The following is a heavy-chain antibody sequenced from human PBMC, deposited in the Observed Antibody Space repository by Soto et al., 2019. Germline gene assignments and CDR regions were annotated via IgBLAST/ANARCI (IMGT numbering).Heavy chain of an antibody. CDR2: ISGSGGST. CDR3: ATGENYHYYYGMDV. V-gene: IGHV3-23*01. CDR1: GFSFSSYA. J-gene: IGHJ6*02. Sequence: EVQLLESGGGLVQPGGSLRLSCAASGFSFSSYAMSWVRQAPGKGLEWVSAISGSGGSTYYADSVKGRFTISRDNSKNTLYLQMNSLRAEDTAVYYCATGENYHYYYGMDVWGQGTTVTVSS. D-gene: IGHD1-26*01.